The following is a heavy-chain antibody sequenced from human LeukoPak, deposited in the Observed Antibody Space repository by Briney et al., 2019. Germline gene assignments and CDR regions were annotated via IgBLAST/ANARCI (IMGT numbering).Heavy chain of an antibody. Sequence: ASVKVSCKASGYTFTSYAMNWVRQAPGQGLEWMGRIIPILGIANYAQKFQGRVTITADKSTSTAYMELSSLRSEDTAVYYCARDASDSSSWYGRDYFDYWGQGTLVTVSS. V-gene: IGHV1-69*04. CDR2: IIPILGIA. CDR1: GYTFTSYA. D-gene: IGHD6-13*01. J-gene: IGHJ4*02. CDR3: ARDASDSSSWYGRDYFDY.